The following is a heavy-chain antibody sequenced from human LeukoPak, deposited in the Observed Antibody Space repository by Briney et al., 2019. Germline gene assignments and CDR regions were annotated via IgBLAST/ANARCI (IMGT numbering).Heavy chain of an antibody. V-gene: IGHV4-39*01. D-gene: IGHD5-18*01. J-gene: IGHJ3*02. CDR1: GGSISSSSYY. CDR2: IYYSGST. CDR3: ARPRYSYGHEGFNDAFDI. Sequence: SETLSLTCTVSGGSISSSSYYWGWIRQPPGRGLEWIGSIYYSGSTYYNPSLKTRVTISVDTSKNQFSLKLSSVTAADTAVYYCARPRYSYGHEGFNDAFDIWGQGTMVTVSS.